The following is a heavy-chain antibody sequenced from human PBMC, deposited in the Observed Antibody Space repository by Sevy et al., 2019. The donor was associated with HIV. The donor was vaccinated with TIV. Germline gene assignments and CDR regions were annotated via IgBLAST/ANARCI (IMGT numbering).Heavy chain of an antibody. CDR2: FSWDGGST. V-gene: IGHV3-43*01. J-gene: IGHJ6*03. CDR3: AKGYCSGGSCYSGVYYYYMDV. D-gene: IGHD2-15*01. Sequence: GGSLRLACAASGFTFDDYTMHWVRQAPGKGLEWVSLFSWDGGSTYYADSVKGRFTISRDNSKNSLYLQMNSLRTEDTALYYCAKGYCSGGSCYSGVYYYYMDVWGKGTTVTVSS. CDR1: GFTFDDYT.